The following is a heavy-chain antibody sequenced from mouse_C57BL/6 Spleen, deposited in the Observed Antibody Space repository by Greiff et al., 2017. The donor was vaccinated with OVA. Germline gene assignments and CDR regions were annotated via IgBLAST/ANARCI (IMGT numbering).Heavy chain of an antibody. D-gene: IGHD1-1*01. CDR3: AREEDYGGFFAY. Sequence: VQLQQSGAELVRPGTSVKVSCKASGYAFTNYLIEWVKQRPGQGLEWIGVINPGSGGTNYNEKFKGKATLTAGKSSSTAYMQLISLTSEDSAVYFCAREEDYGGFFAYWGQGTTLTVSS. CDR2: INPGSGGT. CDR1: GYAFTNYL. J-gene: IGHJ2*01. V-gene: IGHV1-54*01.